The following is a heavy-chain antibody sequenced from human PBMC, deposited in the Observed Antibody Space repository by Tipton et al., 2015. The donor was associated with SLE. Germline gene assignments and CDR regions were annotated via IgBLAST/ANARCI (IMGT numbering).Heavy chain of an antibody. V-gene: IGHV3-48*03. CDR2: ISSSGGTI. D-gene: IGHD2-15*01. Sequence: GSLRLSCDVSGFTFTRHDMDWVRQAPGKGLEWVSYISSSGGTIYYADSVKGRFTISRDNAKNSLYLQMNSLRAEDTALYYCARDLGSGYLFYMDVWGKGTTVTASS. CDR1: GFTFTRHD. J-gene: IGHJ6*03. CDR3: ARDLGSGYLFYMDV.